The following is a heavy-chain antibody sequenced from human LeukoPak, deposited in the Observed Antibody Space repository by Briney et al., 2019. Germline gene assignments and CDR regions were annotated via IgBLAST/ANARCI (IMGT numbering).Heavy chain of an antibody. D-gene: IGHD3-10*01. CDR1: GFTSGSYW. CDR2: INSDGSNT. CDR3: ARFGTDPFDI. Sequence: GGSLRLSCAASGFTSGSYWMHWVRQAPGKGLVWVSRINSDGSNTYYADSVKGRFTISRDNAKNTLYLQMDGLRAEDTALYYCARFGTDPFDIWGQGTLVTVSS. J-gene: IGHJ3*02. V-gene: IGHV3-74*01.